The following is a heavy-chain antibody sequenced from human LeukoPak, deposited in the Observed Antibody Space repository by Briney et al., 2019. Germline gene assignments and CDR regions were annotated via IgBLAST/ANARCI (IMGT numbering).Heavy chain of an antibody. Sequence: GGSLRLSCAASGSTFSSYAMHWVRQAPGKGLEWVAVISYDGSNKYYADSVKGRFTISRDNSKNTLYLQMNSLRAEDTAVYYCASPPVEMATITEDYWGQGTLVTVSS. CDR3: ASPPVEMATITEDY. CDR1: GSTFSSYA. D-gene: IGHD5-24*01. V-gene: IGHV3-30-3*01. CDR2: ISYDGSNK. J-gene: IGHJ4*02.